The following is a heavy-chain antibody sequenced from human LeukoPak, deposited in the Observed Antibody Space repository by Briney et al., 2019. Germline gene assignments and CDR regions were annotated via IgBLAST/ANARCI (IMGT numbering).Heavy chain of an antibody. D-gene: IGHD1-26*01. CDR3: ARASRRIVGAPDY. Sequence: GGSLRLSCAASGFTFSSYWMHWVRQAPGKGLVWVSRINSDGSSTSYADSVKGRFTISRDNAKNTLYPQMNSLRAEDTAVYYCARASRRIVGAPDYWGQGTLVTVSS. J-gene: IGHJ4*02. V-gene: IGHV3-74*01. CDR2: INSDGSST. CDR1: GFTFSSYW.